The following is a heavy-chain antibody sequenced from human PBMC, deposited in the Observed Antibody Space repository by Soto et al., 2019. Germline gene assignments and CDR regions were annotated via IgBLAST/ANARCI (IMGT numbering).Heavy chain of an antibody. CDR3: ARGAHGSGYAVY. V-gene: IGHV1-18*03. D-gene: IGHD3-3*01. J-gene: IGHJ4*02. Sequence: QVQLVQSGTEVKKPGASVKVSCKASGYTFTTYGINWVRQAPGQGLEWMGWISGYNGNTNYPQKFQGRVTMTTDTSRSTAYMELRSLRSEDMAVYYCARGAHGSGYAVYWGQGSLVTVSS. CDR2: ISGYNGNT. CDR1: GYTFTTYG.